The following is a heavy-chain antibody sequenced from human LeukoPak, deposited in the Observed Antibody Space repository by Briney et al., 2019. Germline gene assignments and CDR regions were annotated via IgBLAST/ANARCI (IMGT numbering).Heavy chain of an antibody. Sequence: SETLSLTCTVSSVSLTKYYWSWIRQPPGKGLEWIGYIFFSGTTNYNPSLKSRVTISVDTSKNQFSLKMTSVTAADTAVYFCARVGSGGAWFDFWGQGTLVTVSS. D-gene: IGHD6-19*01. CDR2: IFFSGTT. CDR1: SVSLTKYY. CDR3: ARVGSGGAWFDF. J-gene: IGHJ4*02. V-gene: IGHV4-59*01.